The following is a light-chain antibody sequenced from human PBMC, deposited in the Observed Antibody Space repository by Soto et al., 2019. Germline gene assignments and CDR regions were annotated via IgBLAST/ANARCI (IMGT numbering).Light chain of an antibody. CDR2: GAS. CDR3: PQYGGSPIT. J-gene: IGKJ5*01. CDR1: QSIRNN. V-gene: IGKV3D-15*01. Sequence: EVVITQSPATRSVSPGERATLSCRASQSIRNNLAWYRQKPGQAPRVLISGASMRASGVPVRFIGSGAGTDCTRTITRLQPEDVAVDYCPQYGGSPITFGLGTRLEIK.